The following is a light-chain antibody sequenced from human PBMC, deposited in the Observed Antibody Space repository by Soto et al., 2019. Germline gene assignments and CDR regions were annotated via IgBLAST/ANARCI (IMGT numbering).Light chain of an antibody. V-gene: IGKV2-28*01. CDR3: MQALQTPLT. CDR2: WGS. Sequence: DIVMTQSPLSLPVTPGEPASISCRSSQSLLHSNGYNYLDWYLQKPGQPPQLLIYWGSTRASGVPDRFRGSGSGTDFTLKISRVEAEDVGDYYCMQALQTPLTFGGGTKVEIK. CDR1: QSLLHSNGYNY. J-gene: IGKJ4*01.